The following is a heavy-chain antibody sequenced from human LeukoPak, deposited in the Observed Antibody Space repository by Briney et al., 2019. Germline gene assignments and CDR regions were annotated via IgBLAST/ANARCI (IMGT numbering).Heavy chain of an antibody. CDR3: ARGFYGSGSYYTAY. D-gene: IGHD3-10*01. CDR2: IKQDGSEK. Sequence: GGSLRLSCAASGFTFNSYWMSWVRQAPGEGLEWVANIKQDGSEKHYVDSVKGRFTISRGNAKNSLYLQMNSLRAEDTAVYYCARGFYGSGSYYTAYWGQGTLVTVSS. CDR1: GFTFNSYW. J-gene: IGHJ4*02. V-gene: IGHV3-7*04.